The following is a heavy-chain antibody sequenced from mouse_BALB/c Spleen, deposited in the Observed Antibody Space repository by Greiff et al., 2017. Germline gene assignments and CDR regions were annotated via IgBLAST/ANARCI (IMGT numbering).Heavy chain of an antibody. CDR1: GCSLTSYG. J-gene: IGHJ4*01. V-gene: IGHV2-9*02. D-gene: IGHD2-3*01. CDR3: ARDDGYYVDYAMDD. CDR2: IWAGGST. Sequence: VKLVESGPGLVAPSQSLSITCTVSGCSLTSYGVHWVRQPPGKGLEWLGVIWAGGSTNYNSALMSRMSISKDNSKSQVFLKMNSLQTDDTAMYYCARDDGYYVDYAMDDWGQGTSVPVSS.